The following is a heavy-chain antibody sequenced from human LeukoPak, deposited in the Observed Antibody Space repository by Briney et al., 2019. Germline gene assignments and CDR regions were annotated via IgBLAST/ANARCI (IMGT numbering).Heavy chain of an antibody. CDR1: GGSFSGYH. D-gene: IGHD3-22*01. J-gene: IGHJ6*03. V-gene: IGHV4-34*01. Sequence: PSETLSLTCAVYGGSFSGYHWTWIRQSPGKGLEWIGDINPSGSTYYNPSLNSRLTISVETSKNQFSLNLRSVTAADTAVSYCARGRHDITMIVVVMTSVSYYLDVWGKGTTVTVS. CDR3: ARGRHDITMIVVVMTSVSYYLDV. CDR2: INPSGST.